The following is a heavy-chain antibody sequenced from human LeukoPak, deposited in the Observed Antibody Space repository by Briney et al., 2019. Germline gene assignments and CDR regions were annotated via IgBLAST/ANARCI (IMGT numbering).Heavy chain of an antibody. D-gene: IGHD3-3*01. CDR3: AMTRITIFGVVTHYFDY. J-gene: IGHJ4*02. CDR1: GFTFTSYG. CDR2: ICYDGSNK. Sequence: PRRSLRLSCAASGFTFTSYGMHWVRQAPGQGLEWVAVICYDGSNKYYAHSVKGRFTISRDNSKSTLYLQMNSLRAENTAVYYCAMTRITIFGVVTHYFDYGGQGTLVTVSS. V-gene: IGHV3-33*01.